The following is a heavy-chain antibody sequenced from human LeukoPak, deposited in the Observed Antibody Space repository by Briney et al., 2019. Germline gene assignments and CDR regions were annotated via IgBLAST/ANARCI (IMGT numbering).Heavy chain of an antibody. CDR3: AREETPMVHDY. D-gene: IGHD5-18*01. J-gene: IGHJ4*02. Sequence: GGSLRLSCAASGFTFSSYAMSWVRQSPGKGLEWVPSITRSSRYIYYADSVKGRFTISRDNAKNSLYLQMNSLRAEDTAVYYCAREETPMVHDYWGQGTLVTVSS. CDR1: GFTFSSYA. CDR2: ITRSSRYI. V-gene: IGHV3-21*01.